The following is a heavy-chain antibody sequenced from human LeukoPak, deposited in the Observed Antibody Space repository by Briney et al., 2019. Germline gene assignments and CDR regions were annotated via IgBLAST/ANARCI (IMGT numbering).Heavy chain of an antibody. Sequence: AASVTVSCKPSGYTFTSYAISWLRQAPGQGLEWMGWISTYSGNTNYAQKLQGRITMTIETSTSTAYMELRSLRSDDTAVYYCARGGSRVVTYGNFDYWGQGTLVTVSS. CDR1: GYTFTSYA. CDR2: ISTYSGNT. CDR3: ARGGSRVVTYGNFDY. V-gene: IGHV1-18*01. D-gene: IGHD2-21*02. J-gene: IGHJ4*02.